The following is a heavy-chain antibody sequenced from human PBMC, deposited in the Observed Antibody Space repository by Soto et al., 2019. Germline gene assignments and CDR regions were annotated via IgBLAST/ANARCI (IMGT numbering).Heavy chain of an antibody. CDR3: TTDHTAIYYGVVRGVKTHDH. J-gene: IGHJ4*02. V-gene: IGHV3-15*05. D-gene: IGHD3-10*01. CDR2: IKRKTDGGTT. CDR1: GFTFSNAW. Sequence: PGGSLRLSCAAFGFTFSNAWMSWVRQAPGKGLEWVGRIKRKTDGGTTNYAAPVKGRFTISRDDSKSTLYLQMNSLKTEDTAVYSCTTDHTAIYYGVVRGVKTHDHWGQGALVTVSS.